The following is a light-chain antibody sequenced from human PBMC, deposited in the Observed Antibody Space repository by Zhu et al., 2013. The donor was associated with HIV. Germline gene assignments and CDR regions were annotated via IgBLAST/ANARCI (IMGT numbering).Light chain of an antibody. V-gene: IGKV1-5*01. Sequence: DIQMTQSPSTLSASVGDRVTITCRASQSISTWLAWYQQKPGKAPKFLIYAASSFESGVPSRFSGSGSGTEFTLTISSLQPEDFATYYCQQLSSYPFTFGGGTKVEIK. CDR3: QQLSSYPFT. J-gene: IGKJ4*01. CDR1: QSISTW. CDR2: AAS.